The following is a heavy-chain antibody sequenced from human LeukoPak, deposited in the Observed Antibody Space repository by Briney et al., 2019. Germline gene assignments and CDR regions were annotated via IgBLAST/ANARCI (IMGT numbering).Heavy chain of an antibody. J-gene: IGHJ4*02. D-gene: IGHD4-23*01. V-gene: IGHV1-24*01. CDR2: FVREDGKT. Sequence: ASVKVSCKVSGYILTEISIHWVRQAPGKGLEWMGGFVREDGKTIYAQTFQGRVTMTGDTSTDTAYMELSSLRSEDTAMYYCAAESDFNTNSYVWGQGTLITVSS. CDR1: GYILTEIS. CDR3: AAESDFNTNSYV.